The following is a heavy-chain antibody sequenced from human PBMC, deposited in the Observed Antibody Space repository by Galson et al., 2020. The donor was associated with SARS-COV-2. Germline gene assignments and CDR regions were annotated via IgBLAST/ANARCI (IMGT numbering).Heavy chain of an antibody. V-gene: IGHV3-7*03. CDR1: GFTFSSYW. D-gene: IGHD3-3*01. Sequence: GGSLRLSCAASGFTFSSYWMSWVRQAPGKGLEWVANIKQDGSEKYYVDSVKGRFTISRDNAKNSLYLQMNSLRAEDTAVYYCARDSSEANDVWSGYPYGMDVWGQGTTVTVSS. CDR3: ARDSSEANDVWSGYPYGMDV. CDR2: IKQDGSEK. J-gene: IGHJ6*02.